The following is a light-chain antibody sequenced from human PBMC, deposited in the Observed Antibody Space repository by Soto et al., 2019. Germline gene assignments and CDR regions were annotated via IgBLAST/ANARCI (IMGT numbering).Light chain of an antibody. CDR3: QSYDSSLSGSRV. V-gene: IGLV1-40*01. CDR2: GNS. J-gene: IGLJ3*02. CDR1: SSNIGAGYD. Sequence: QSVLTQPPSVSGAPGQRVTISCTGSSSNIGAGYDVHWYQQLPGTAPKLLIYGNSNRPSGVPDRFSGSKSGTSASLAITVLQAEDEADYSCQSYDSSLSGSRVFGGGTELTVL.